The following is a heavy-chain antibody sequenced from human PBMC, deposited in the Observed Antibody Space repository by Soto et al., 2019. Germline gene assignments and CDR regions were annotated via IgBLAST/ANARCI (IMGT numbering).Heavy chain of an antibody. CDR2: IIPLLNTP. D-gene: IGHD6-6*01. J-gene: IGHJ6*02. CDR1: GGTFSSYA. V-gene: IGHV1-69*01. CDR3: ARESSSPNYYYYGMDV. Sequence: QVQLVQSGAEVKKPGSSVKVSCRASGGTFSSYAVSWVRQAPGQGLEWMWVIIPLLNTPKYVEKFQGRVTITADASATTAYLELSSLTSEDTAVYYCARESSSPNYYYYGMDVWGQGTTVTVSS.